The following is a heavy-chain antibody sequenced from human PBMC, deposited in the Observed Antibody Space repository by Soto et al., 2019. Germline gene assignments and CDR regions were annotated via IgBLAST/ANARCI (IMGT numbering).Heavy chain of an antibody. CDR3: TNPQVYYGMDV. CDR2: IRSKANNYAT. V-gene: IGHV3-73*02. Sequence: EVQLVESGGGLVQPGGSLKLSCAASGFTFSGSAVHWVRQASGKGLEWVGRIRSKANNYATAYAASVQGRFTIFRDDLKNTAYLQMNGLKTEDTAVYYCTNPQVYYGMDVWGQGTTVTVSS. CDR1: GFTFSGSA. J-gene: IGHJ6*02.